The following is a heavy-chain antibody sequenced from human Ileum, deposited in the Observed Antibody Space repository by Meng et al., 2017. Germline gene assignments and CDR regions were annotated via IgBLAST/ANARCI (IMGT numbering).Heavy chain of an antibody. V-gene: IGHV3-33*01. J-gene: IGHJ4*02. CDR1: GFTFSSYG. CDR3: ARGAWYYDFWSGYPIDY. D-gene: IGHD3-3*01. Sequence: GESLKISCAASGFTFSSYGIHWVRQAPGKGLEWLAVIWYDGSNKYYADSVKGRFTISRDNSKNTLYLQMNSLRAEETAVYYGARGAWYYDFWSGYPIDYWGQGTLVTVSS. CDR2: IWYDGSNK.